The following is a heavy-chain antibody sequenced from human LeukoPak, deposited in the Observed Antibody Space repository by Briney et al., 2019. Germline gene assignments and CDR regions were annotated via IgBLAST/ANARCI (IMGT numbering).Heavy chain of an antibody. J-gene: IGHJ4*02. CDR1: GYTFTSFY. D-gene: IGHD3-22*01. V-gene: IGHV1-46*01. CDR2: INPSGGST. Sequence: ASVKVSCKASGYTFTSFYMHWVRQAPGQGLEWMGIINPSGGSTSYAQKFQGKVTMTRDTSTSTAYMELRSLSSDDTAVYYCARDTDYDSSGANYRFFDYWGQGTPVTVSS. CDR3: ARDTDYDSSGANYRFFDY.